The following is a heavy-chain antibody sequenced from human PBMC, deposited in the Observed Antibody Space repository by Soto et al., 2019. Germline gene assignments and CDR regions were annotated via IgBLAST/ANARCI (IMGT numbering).Heavy chain of an antibody. CDR1: GGSFSGYY. J-gene: IGHJ6*02. V-gene: IGHV4-34*01. D-gene: IGHD3-22*01. CDR3: ARGYRDGYNALLLGGMDV. Sequence: SETLSLTCAVYGGSFSGYYWSWIRQPPGKGLEWIGEINHSGSTNYNPSLKSRVTISVDTSKNQFSLKLSSVTAADTAVYYCARGYRDGYNALLLGGMDVWGQGTTVTVSS. CDR2: INHSGST.